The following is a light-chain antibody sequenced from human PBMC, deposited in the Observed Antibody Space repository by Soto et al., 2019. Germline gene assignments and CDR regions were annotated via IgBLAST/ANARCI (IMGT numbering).Light chain of an antibody. Sequence: EVVLTHSPGTLSVXPXXXXAXXXMASQRVSSGYLAWYQQKPGQAPRLLIYGASSRATGIPDRFSGRGSGTDFTLTISRLEPEDFAVYYCQQYGSSPPSSTFGQGTRLEI. J-gene: IGKJ5*01. CDR2: GAS. V-gene: IGKV3-20*01. CDR3: QQYGSSPPSST. CDR1: QRVSSGY.